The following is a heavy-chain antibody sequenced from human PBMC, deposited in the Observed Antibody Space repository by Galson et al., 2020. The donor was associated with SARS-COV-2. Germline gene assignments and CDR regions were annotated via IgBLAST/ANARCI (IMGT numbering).Heavy chain of an antibody. CDR1: GFTFSSYE. CDR2: ISSRPTIK. J-gene: IGHJ4*02. CDR3: ARGDNWKDATFDS. D-gene: IGHD1-20*01. Sequence: GGSLRLSCVASGFTFSSYEMHWVRPAPGKALEWVSSISSRPTIKSYADTVKGRFTIFRDDAKNSLYMQMDSLRAEDTAMYYCARGDNWKDATFDSWGQGTLVTVSS. V-gene: IGHV3-48*03.